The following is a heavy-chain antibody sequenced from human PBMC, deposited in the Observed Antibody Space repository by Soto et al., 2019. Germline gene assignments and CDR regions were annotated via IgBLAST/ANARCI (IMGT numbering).Heavy chain of an antibody. V-gene: IGHV4-59*12. J-gene: IGHJ4*02. CDR1: GGSISSYY. Sequence: SETLSLTCTVSGGSISSYYWSWIRQPPGKGLEWIGYIYYSGSTNYNPSLKSRVTISVDTSKNQFSLKLSSVTAADTAVYYCARRENYYDSSGYYYFDYWGQGTLVTVSS. CDR3: ARRENYYDSSGYYYFDY. CDR2: IYYSGST. D-gene: IGHD3-22*01.